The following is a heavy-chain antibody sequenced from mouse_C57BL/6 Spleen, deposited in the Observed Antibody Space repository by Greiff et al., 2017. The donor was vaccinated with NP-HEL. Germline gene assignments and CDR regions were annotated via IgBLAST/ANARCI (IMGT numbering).Heavy chain of an antibody. D-gene: IGHD2-3*01. CDR3: ARHETYDGYYEGAMDY. CDR2: FYPGSGSI. CDR1: GYTFTEYT. V-gene: IGHV1-62-2*01. Sequence: QVQLKQSGAELVKPGASVKLSCKASGYTFTEYTIHWVKQRSGQGLEWIGWFYPGSGSIKYNEKFKDKATLTADKSSSTVYMELSRLTSEDSAVYFCARHETYDGYYEGAMDYWGQGTSVTVSS. J-gene: IGHJ4*01.